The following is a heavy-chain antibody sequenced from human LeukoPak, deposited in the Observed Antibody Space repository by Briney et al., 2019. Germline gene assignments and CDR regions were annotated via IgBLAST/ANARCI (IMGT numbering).Heavy chain of an antibody. Sequence: SQTLSLTCTVSGASLSSGGFSWNWIRQHPGKGREWIVYIYDSGRTYYNPSLKSRVVISVDTSKNQFSLKLGSVTAADSAVYYCAREGGTWTNYYYGLDVWGQGTTVTVSS. CDR2: IYDSGRT. CDR3: AREGGTWTNYYYGLDV. J-gene: IGHJ6*02. D-gene: IGHD1-1*01. V-gene: IGHV4-31*03. CDR1: GASLSSGGFS.